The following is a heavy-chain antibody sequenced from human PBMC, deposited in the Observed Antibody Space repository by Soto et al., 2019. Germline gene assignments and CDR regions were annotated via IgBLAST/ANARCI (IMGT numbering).Heavy chain of an antibody. CDR1: GFSLSNYF. V-gene: IGHV3-7*03. J-gene: IGHJ6*02. D-gene: IGHD3-10*01. CDR3: ARPRFRGMDV. Sequence: SLRLSCVGSGFSLSNYFMSWVRQAPGKGLEWVANIKEDGSEKYYVESVEGRFTISRDNAKNSLYLQANSLRDEDTAGYYCARPRFRGMDVWGQGTTVTFSS. CDR2: IKEDGSEK.